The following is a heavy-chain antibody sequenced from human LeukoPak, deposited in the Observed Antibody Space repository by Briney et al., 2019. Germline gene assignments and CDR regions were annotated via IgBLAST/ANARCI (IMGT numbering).Heavy chain of an antibody. CDR3: ARDRSSGWFDY. D-gene: IGHD6-19*01. J-gene: IGHJ4*02. V-gene: IGHV4-30-2*01. Sequence: SETLSLTCTVSGGSISSGGYYWSWIRQPPGKGLEWIGYIYHSGSTYYNPSLKSRVTISVDTSKNQFSLKLSSVTAADTAVYYCARDRSSGWFDYWGQGTLVTVSS. CDR2: IYHSGST. CDR1: GGSISSGGYY.